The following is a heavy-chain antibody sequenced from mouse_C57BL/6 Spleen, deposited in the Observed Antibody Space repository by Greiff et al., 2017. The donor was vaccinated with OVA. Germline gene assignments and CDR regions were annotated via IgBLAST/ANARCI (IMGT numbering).Heavy chain of an antibody. CDR2: ISSGSSTI. J-gene: IGHJ4*01. CDR3: ARDYSNPYYAMDY. D-gene: IGHD2-5*01. V-gene: IGHV5-17*01. CDR1: GFTFSDYG. Sequence: EVKLVESGGGLVKPGGSLKLSCAASGFTFSDYGMHWVRQAPEQGLEWVAYISSGSSTIYYADTVKGRFTISRDNAKNTLFLQMTSLRSEDTAMYYCARDYSNPYYAMDYWGQGTSVTVSS.